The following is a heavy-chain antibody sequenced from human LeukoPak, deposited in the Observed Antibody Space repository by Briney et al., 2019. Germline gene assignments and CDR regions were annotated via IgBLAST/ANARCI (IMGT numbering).Heavy chain of an antibody. D-gene: IGHD3-10*01. Sequence: GGSLRLSCAASGFTFNNYGMHWVRQAPGKGLEWVAIISYDGSNTYYADSVKGRFTISRDNSKNTLYLQMNSLRAEDTAVYYCANENYYGSGSYADHWGQGTLVTVSS. CDR2: ISYDGSNT. CDR1: GFTFNNYG. CDR3: ANENYYGSGSYADH. J-gene: IGHJ4*02. V-gene: IGHV3-30*18.